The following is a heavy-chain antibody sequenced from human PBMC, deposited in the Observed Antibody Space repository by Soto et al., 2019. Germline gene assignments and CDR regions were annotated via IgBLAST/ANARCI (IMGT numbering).Heavy chain of an antibody. J-gene: IGHJ5*02. D-gene: IGHD2-15*01. CDR2: IIPIFGTA. V-gene: IGHV1-69*13. CDR1: GGTFSSYA. CDR3: ASSDCSGGSCYSFTHGWLDP. Sequence: GASVKVSCKASGGTFSSYAISWVRQAPGQGLEWMGGIIPIFGTANYAQKFQGRVTITADESTSTAYMELSSLRSEDTAVYYCASSDCSGGSCYSFTHGWLDPWGQGTQVTVSS.